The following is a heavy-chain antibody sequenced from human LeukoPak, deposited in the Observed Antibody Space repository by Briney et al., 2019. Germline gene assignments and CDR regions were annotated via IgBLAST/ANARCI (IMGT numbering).Heavy chain of an antibody. CDR1: GGSFSGYY. V-gene: IGHV4-34*01. D-gene: IGHD2-15*01. J-gene: IGHJ4*02. CDR2: INHSGST. Sequence: SETLSLTCAVYGGSFSGYYWSWIRQPPGKGLEWIGEINHSGSTNYNPSLKSRVTISVDTSKNQFSLKLSSVTAADTAVYYCARGLGYCSGGSCYYFDYCGQGTLVTVSS. CDR3: ARGLGYCSGGSCYYFDY.